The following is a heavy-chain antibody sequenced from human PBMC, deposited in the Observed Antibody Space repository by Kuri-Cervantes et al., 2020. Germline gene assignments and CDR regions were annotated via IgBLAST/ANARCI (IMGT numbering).Heavy chain of an antibody. J-gene: IGHJ5*02. CDR2: IYPGDSDT. CDR1: GYSFTSYW. Sequence: KVSCKGSGYSFTSYWIGWVRQMPGKGLEWMGIIYPGDSDTRYSPSFQGQVTISADKSISTAYLQWGSLKASDTAMYYCARQVEGGGNWFDPWGQGTLVTVSS. CDR3: ARQVEGGGNWFDP. D-gene: IGHD3-16*01. V-gene: IGHV5-51*01.